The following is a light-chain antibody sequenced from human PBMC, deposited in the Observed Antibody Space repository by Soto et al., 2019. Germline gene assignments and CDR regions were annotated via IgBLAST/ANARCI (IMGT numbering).Light chain of an antibody. V-gene: IGKV1-5*03. J-gene: IGKJ1*01. CDR2: KAS. CDR3: QHYNRSSYT. CDR1: QTISSW. Sequence: DIQMAQSPSTLSGSVGDRVTITCRASQTISSWLAWYPQKPGEAPKLLIYKASTLTSGVPSRFSGSGAGTEFTLTISSLQPDDFATYYCQHYNRSSYTFGQGTKV.